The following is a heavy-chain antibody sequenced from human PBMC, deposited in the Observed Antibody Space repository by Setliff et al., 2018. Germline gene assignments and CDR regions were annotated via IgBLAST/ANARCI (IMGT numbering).Heavy chain of an antibody. D-gene: IGHD1-26*01. V-gene: IGHV1-8*02. CDR1: GYTFTNYD. CDR3: ARRMWELRSDAFDI. J-gene: IGHJ3*02. Sequence: ASVKVSCKASGYTFTNYDINWVRQATGQGLEWMGWINPNSGNTGYAQNFQGRVTMTRNTSISTVYMELSSLRSEDTAVYYCARRMWELRSDAFDIWGQGTMVTVSS. CDR2: INPNSGNT.